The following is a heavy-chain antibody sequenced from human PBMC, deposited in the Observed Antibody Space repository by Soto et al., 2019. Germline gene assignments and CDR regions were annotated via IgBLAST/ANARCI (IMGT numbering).Heavy chain of an antibody. Sequence: SQTLSLTCAISGGSFSSNSAAWNWIRQSPSRGLEWLGRTYYRSKWYNDYAVSVKSRITINPDTSKNQFSLQLNSVTPEDTAVYYCARGAVYTIFGVGGYYLYYYMAVWGKGTTVTVSS. J-gene: IGHJ6*03. V-gene: IGHV6-1*01. CDR3: ARGAVYTIFGVGGYYLYYYMAV. D-gene: IGHD3-3*01. CDR1: GGSFSSNSAA. CDR2: TYYRSKWYN.